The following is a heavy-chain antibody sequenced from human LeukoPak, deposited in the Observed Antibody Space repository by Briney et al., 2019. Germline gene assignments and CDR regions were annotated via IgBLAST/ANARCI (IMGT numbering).Heavy chain of an antibody. J-gene: IGHJ4*02. D-gene: IGHD6-19*01. V-gene: IGHV3-23*01. CDR1: GFTVSAYA. CDR3: ARWYSSGWYSDY. Sequence: GGSLRLSCAASGFTVSAYAMAWVRQAPGKGLEWVSTIYDDNTYYADSVKGRFAISTDNSKNTLYLQINSLRAEDTAVYYCARWYSSGWYSDYWGQGTLVTVSS. CDR2: IYDDNT.